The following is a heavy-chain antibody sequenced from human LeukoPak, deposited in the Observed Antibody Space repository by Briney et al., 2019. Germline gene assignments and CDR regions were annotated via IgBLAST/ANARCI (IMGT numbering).Heavy chain of an antibody. J-gene: IGHJ6*02. CDR3: ARLHPDVEGGYYYYGMDV. Sequence: GESLNISCKGSGYRFPSYWMGWAPPAPWKGLERMGMIYPEESDTRYSPSLQGHLPISADKSISTAYLQLRSLKASDTAMYYCARLHPDVEGGYYYYGMDVWGQGTTVTVS. CDR2: IYPEESDT. CDR1: GYRFPSYW. V-gene: IGHV5-51*01.